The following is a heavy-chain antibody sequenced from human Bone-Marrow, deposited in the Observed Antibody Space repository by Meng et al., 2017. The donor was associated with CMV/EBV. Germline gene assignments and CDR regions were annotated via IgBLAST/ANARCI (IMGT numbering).Heavy chain of an antibody. CDR2: IKSKTDGGTT. Sequence: GGSLRLSCAASGFTFSNAWMSWVRQAPGKGLEWVGRIKSKTDGGTTDYAAPVKGRFTISRDASKNTLYLQMNSLKTEDTAVYYCTTIYCSSTSCYDYWGQGTLVTVSS. CDR1: GFTFSNAW. V-gene: IGHV3-15*01. CDR3: TTIYCSSTSCYDY. D-gene: IGHD2-2*01. J-gene: IGHJ4*02.